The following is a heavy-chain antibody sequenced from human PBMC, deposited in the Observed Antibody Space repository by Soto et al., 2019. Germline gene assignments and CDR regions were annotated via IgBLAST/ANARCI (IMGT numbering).Heavy chain of an antibody. D-gene: IGHD2-21*01. Sequence: SETLSLTCTVSDVSTSNFFWKWFRQPPGKGLELIGNIHSSGTTNYNPSLESRVTISVDTSKSQCSLKMNSVTAADTAVYYCARLGAYYQSLDPWGQGTVVTVSS. CDR1: DVSTSNFF. CDR3: ARLGAYYQSLDP. V-gene: IGHV4-59*08. J-gene: IGHJ5*02. CDR2: IHSSGTT.